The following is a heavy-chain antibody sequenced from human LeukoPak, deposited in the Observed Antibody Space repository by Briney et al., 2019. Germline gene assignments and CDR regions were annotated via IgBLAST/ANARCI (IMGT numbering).Heavy chain of an antibody. D-gene: IGHD3-16*01. Sequence: PGRSLRLSCAASGFTFSSYGMHWVRQAPGKGLVWVSRINSDGSNTRYADSVKGRFTTSRDNAKNTLYLQLSSLRVEDTAVYFCARGGGDHAFDIWGQGTLVTVSS. J-gene: IGHJ3*02. CDR3: ARGGGDHAFDI. CDR2: INSDGSNT. V-gene: IGHV3-74*01. CDR1: GFTFSSYG.